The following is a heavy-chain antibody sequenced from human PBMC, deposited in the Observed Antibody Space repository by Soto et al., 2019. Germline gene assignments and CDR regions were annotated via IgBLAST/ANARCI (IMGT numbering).Heavy chain of an antibody. CDR2: IKQDGSEK. D-gene: IGHD3-10*01. CDR3: ARDPRWFGELLVS. J-gene: IGHJ4*02. V-gene: IGHV3-7*01. Sequence: GSLRLSCAASGFTFSSYWMSWVRQAPGKGLEWVANIKQDGSEKYYVDSVKGRLTISRDNAKNSLYLQMNSLRAEDTAVYYCARDPRWFGELLVSWGQGTLVTVSS. CDR1: GFTFSSYW.